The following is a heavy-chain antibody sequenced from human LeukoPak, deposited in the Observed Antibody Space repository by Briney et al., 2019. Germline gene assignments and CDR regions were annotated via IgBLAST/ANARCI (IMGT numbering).Heavy chain of an antibody. CDR2: IYTSGST. J-gene: IGHJ4*02. Sequence: SETLSLTCTVSGGSISSGSYYWSWIRQPAGKGLEWIGRIYTSGSTNYNPSLKSRVTISVDTSKNQFSLKLSSVTAADTAVYYCARDRGAAAGILFDYWGQGTLVTVSS. CDR3: ARDRGAAAGILFDY. D-gene: IGHD6-13*01. CDR1: GGSISSGSYY. V-gene: IGHV4-61*02.